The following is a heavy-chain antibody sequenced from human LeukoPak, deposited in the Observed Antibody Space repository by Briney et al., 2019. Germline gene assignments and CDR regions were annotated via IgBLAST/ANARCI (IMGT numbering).Heavy chain of an antibody. CDR2: INSDGRST. J-gene: IGHJ4*02. V-gene: IGHV3-74*01. Sequence: GGSLRLSCAASGFTLSGYWMHWVRQAPGKGLVWVSRINSDGRSTGYADSVKGRFTISRDNAKTTLYLQMNSLRAEDTAVYYCAGGSGAKGDYWGQGTLVTVSS. CDR3: AGGSGAKGDY. D-gene: IGHD3-3*01. CDR1: GFTLSGYW.